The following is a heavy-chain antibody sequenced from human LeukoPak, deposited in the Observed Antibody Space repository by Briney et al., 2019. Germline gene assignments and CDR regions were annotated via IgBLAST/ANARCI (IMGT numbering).Heavy chain of an antibody. D-gene: IGHD1-1*01. V-gene: IGHV3-64*01. CDR3: ARQTGTLYYFDY. J-gene: IGHJ4*02. CDR1: GFTFSSYA. CDR2: ISSNGGST. Sequence: GGSLRLSCAASGFTFSSYAMHWVRQAPGKGLEYVSAISSNGGSTYYANSVKGRFTISRDNSKNPLHLQMGSLRAEDMAVYYCARQTGTLYYFDYWGQGTLVTVSS.